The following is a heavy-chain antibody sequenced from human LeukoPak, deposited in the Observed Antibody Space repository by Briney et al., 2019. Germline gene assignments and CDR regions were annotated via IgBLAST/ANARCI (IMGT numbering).Heavy chain of an antibody. CDR3: ARSTGGWSYFDH. D-gene: IGHD6-19*01. V-gene: IGHV4-59*01. CDR2: IYDSGTT. J-gene: IGHJ4*02. CDR1: GGSISSNY. Sequence: PSETLSLTCTVSGGSISSNYWSWIRQPPEKELHWIGYIYDSGTTNYNPSLKSRATISEDMSKNQFSLKVRSVAAADTAVYYCARSTGGWSYFDHWGQGILVTVSS.